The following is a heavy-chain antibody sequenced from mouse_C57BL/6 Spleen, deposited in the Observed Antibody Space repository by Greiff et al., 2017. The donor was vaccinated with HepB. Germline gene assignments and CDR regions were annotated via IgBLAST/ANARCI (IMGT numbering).Heavy chain of an antibody. CDR2: ISSGSSTI. Sequence: EVKLMESGGGLVKPGGSLKLSCAASGFTFSDYGMHWVRQAPEKGLEWVAYISSGSSTIYYADTVKGRFTISRDNAKNTLFLQMTSLRSEDTAMYYCARGDYYGSTQFAYWGQGTLVTVSA. CDR1: GFTFSDYG. V-gene: IGHV5-17*01. J-gene: IGHJ3*01. CDR3: ARGDYYGSTQFAY. D-gene: IGHD1-1*01.